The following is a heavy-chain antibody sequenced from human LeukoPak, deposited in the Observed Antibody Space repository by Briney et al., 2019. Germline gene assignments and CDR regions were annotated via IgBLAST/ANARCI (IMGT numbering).Heavy chain of an antibody. CDR2: ISSYNGNT. J-gene: IGHJ6*03. CDR1: GYTFTSYG. V-gene: IGHV1-18*01. Sequence: GASVKVSCKAPGYTFTSYGISWVRQAPGQGLEWMGWISSYNGNTNYAQKLQGRVTMTTDTSTSTAYMELRSLRSDDTAVYYCARDLVRGVFYYYYMDVWGKGTTVTVSS. CDR3: ARDLVRGVFYYYYMDV. D-gene: IGHD3-10*02.